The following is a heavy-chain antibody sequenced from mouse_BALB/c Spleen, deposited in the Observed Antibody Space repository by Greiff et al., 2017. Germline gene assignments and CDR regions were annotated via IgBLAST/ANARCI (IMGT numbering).Heavy chain of an antibody. CDR1: GFTFSSYG. J-gene: IGHJ3*01. Sequence: EVQGVESGGDLVKPGGSLKLSCAASGFTFSSYGMSWVRQTPDKRLEWVATISSGGSYTYYPDSVKGRFTISRDNAKNTLFLQMTSLRSEDTAMYYCARERGKLGPFAYWGQGTLVTVSA. D-gene: IGHD4-1*01. CDR3: ARERGKLGPFAY. V-gene: IGHV5-6*01. CDR2: ISSGGSYT.